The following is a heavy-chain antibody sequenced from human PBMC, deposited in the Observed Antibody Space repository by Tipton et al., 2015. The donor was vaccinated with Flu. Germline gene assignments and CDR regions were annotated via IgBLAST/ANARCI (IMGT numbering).Heavy chain of an antibody. CDR1: GDSIRNDYF. D-gene: IGHD1-7*01. J-gene: IGHJ4*02. Sequence: TLSLTCAVSGDSIRNDYFWGWIRQPPGKGLEWIATIHRSGSTKYNPSLKSRVTISVDTSKNQFSLKLSSVTAADTAVYYCARVAHNWNYSIDYWGQGTLVTVSS. V-gene: IGHV4-38-2*01. CDR3: ARVAHNWNYSIDY. CDR2: IHRSGST.